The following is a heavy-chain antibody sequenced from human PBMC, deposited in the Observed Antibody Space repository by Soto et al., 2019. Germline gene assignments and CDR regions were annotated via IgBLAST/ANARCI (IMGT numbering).Heavy chain of an antibody. CDR3: ANDGHDSSGYYYGN. D-gene: IGHD3-22*01. CDR1: GFTFSSYG. Sequence: QVQLVESGGGVVQPGRSLRLSCAASGFTFSSYGMHWVRQAPGKGLEWVAVISYDGSNKYYADSVKGRFTISRDNSKNTLYLQMNSLRAEDTAVYYCANDGHDSSGYYYGNWGQGTLVTVSS. CDR2: ISYDGSNK. V-gene: IGHV3-30*18. J-gene: IGHJ4*02.